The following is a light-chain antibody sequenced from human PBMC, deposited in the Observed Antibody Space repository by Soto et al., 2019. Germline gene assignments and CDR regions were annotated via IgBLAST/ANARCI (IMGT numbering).Light chain of an antibody. V-gene: IGKV1-9*01. CDR2: LAS. CDR3: QYLNSFPLT. CDR1: QVISKY. Sequence: IQLTQSPSSLSASVGDRATITCRASQVISKYLAWYQQNPGTAPKLLIYLASTLQGGVPSRFSGSGSGTDFSLTISSLQPEDVATYYCQYLNSFPLTFGGGTKVEIK. J-gene: IGKJ4*01.